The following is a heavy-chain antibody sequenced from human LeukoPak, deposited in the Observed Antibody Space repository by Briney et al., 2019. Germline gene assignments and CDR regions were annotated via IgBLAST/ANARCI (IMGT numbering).Heavy chain of an antibody. Sequence: PSETLSLTCTVSGGSISSYYWSWIRQPPGKGLEWIGYIYYSGSTNYNPSLKSRVTISVDTSKNQFSLKLSSVTAADTAVYYCARTNYDFWSGLGVEWPGTTQRHDWYFDLWGRGTLVTVSS. CDR2: IYYSGST. CDR1: GGSISSYY. J-gene: IGHJ2*01. CDR3: ARTNYDFWSGLGVEWPGTTQRHDWYFDL. V-gene: IGHV4-59*01. D-gene: IGHD3-3*01.